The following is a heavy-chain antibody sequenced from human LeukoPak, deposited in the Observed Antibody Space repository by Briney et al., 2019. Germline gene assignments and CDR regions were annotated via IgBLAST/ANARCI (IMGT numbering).Heavy chain of an antibody. CDR1: GGTFSSYA. CDR3: ARGDSSSPLYYFDY. D-gene: IGHD6-6*01. CDR2: IIPIFGTA. Sequence: ASVKVSCKASGGTFSSYAISWVRQAPGQGLEWMGGIIPIFGTANYAQKFQGRVTITADESTSTAYMELSSLRSEDAAVYYCARGDSSSPLYYFDYWGQGTLVTVSS. V-gene: IGHV1-69*13. J-gene: IGHJ4*02.